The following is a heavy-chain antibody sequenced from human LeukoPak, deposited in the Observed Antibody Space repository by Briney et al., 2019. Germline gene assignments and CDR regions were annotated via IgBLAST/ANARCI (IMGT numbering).Heavy chain of an antibody. CDR1: GFTFSNFS. J-gene: IGHJ4*02. D-gene: IGHD2-21*01. V-gene: IGHV1-46*01. Sequence: ASVKVSCKASGFTFSNFSIHWVRQAPGQGLEWMGIINSSGGSTSYAQKFQGRVTMTRDTSTSTVYMELSNLRSEDTALYHCARGGGGGQWYGEYWGQGTLVTVSS. CDR2: INSSGGST. CDR3: ARGGGGGQWYGEY.